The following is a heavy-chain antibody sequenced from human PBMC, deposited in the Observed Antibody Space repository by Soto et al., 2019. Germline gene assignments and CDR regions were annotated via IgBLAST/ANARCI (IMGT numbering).Heavy chain of an antibody. CDR3: ARPLSSGWWGGFHY. D-gene: IGHD6-19*01. J-gene: IGHJ4*02. Sequence: SETLSLTCTVSGVSISSSDYSWGWIRQPPGKGLEWIASVYNSGRTNYNPSLESRVTISVDTSKNQFSLKLSSVTAADTAVFYCARPLSSGWWGGFHYWGQGALVTVSS. V-gene: IGHV4-39*01. CDR1: GVSISSSDYS. CDR2: VYNSGRT.